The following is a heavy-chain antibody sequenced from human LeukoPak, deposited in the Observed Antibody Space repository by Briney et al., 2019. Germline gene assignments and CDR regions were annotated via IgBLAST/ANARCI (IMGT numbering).Heavy chain of an antibody. CDR1: GGSISRYY. CDR3: ARMGALGQIDY. D-gene: IGHD3-16*01. CDR2: IYYSGST. Sequence: SETLSLTCTVSGGSISRYYWSWIRQPPGKGLEWIGYIYYSGSTNYNPSLKSRVTISVDTSKNQFSLELSSVTAADTAVYYCARMGALGQIDYWGQGTLVTVSS. V-gene: IGHV4-59*01. J-gene: IGHJ4*02.